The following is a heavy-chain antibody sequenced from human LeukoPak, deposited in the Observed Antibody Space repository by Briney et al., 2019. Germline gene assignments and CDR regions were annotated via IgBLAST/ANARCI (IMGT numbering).Heavy chain of an antibody. J-gene: IGHJ6*03. D-gene: IGHD6-13*01. V-gene: IGHV3-72*01. CDR1: GFTLSDHY. Sequence: GGSLRLSCAASGFTLSDHYMDWVRQAPGKGLEWVGRTRNKANSYTTEYAASVKGRFTISRDDSKNSLYLQMNSLRAEDTAVYYCARDGRYSSSWHQYYYYMDVWGKGTTVTVSS. CDR3: ARDGRYSSSWHQYYYYMDV. CDR2: TRNKANSYTT.